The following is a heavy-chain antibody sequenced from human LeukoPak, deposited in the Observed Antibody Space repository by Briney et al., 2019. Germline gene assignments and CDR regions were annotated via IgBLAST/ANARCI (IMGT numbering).Heavy chain of an antibody. Sequence: AGGSLRLSCAASGFTVSNNYMSWVRQAPGKGLEWVSVIYSGGTTFYADSVKGRFTISRHNSENTVYLQMNSLKPEDTAVYYCARGVQSEPWGQGTLVTVSS. V-gene: IGHV3-53*04. CDR2: IYSGGTT. CDR1: GFTVSNNY. CDR3: ARGVQSEP. J-gene: IGHJ5*02.